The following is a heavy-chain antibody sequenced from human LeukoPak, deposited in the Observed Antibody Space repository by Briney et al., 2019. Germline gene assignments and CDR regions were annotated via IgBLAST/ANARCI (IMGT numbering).Heavy chain of an antibody. Sequence: GGSLRLSCAASGFTFSNAWMSWVRQAPGKGLEWVGRIKSKTDGGTEDYAAPVKGRFTISRDDSKNTLYLQMNSLKTEDTAVYYCTTNITDYYDSWSGYYVFLHQWGQGTLVTVSS. D-gene: IGHD3-3*01. CDR2: IKSKTDGGTE. J-gene: IGHJ4*02. V-gene: IGHV3-15*01. CDR3: TTNITDYYDSWSGYYVFLHQ. CDR1: GFTFSNAW.